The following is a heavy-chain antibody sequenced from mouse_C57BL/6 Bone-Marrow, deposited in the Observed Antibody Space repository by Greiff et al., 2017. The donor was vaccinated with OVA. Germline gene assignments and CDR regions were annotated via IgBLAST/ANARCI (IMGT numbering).Heavy chain of an antibody. Sequence: VKLVESGAELARPGASVKLSCKASGYTFTGYGISWVKQRTGQGLEWIGEIYPRSGNTYYNEKFKGKATLTADKSSSTAYMELRSLTSEDSAVFFCTFYYGSSPRYWYIDVWGTGTTVTVSS. CDR2: IYPRSGNT. D-gene: IGHD1-1*01. V-gene: IGHV1-81*01. CDR3: TFYYGSSPRYWYIDV. CDR1: GYTFTGYG. J-gene: IGHJ1*03.